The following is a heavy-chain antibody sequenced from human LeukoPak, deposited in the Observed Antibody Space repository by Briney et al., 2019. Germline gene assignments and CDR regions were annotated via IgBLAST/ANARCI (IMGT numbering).Heavy chain of an antibody. CDR2: IYTSGST. V-gene: IGHV4-4*07. J-gene: IGHJ4*02. Sequence: SETLSLTCTVSGGSISSYYWSWIRQPAGKGLEWIGRIYTSGSTDYSPSLRSRVTMSVDTSKNQFSLKLTSVTAADTAVYYCARVDDSSGYYIDYWGQGTLVTVSS. D-gene: IGHD3-22*01. CDR1: GGSISSYY. CDR3: ARVDDSSGYYIDY.